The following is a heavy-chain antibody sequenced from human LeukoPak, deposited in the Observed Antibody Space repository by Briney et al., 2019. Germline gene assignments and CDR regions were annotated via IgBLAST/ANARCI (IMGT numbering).Heavy chain of an antibody. Sequence: GESLKISCKGSGYTFISYWIGWVRQMPGKGLEWMGIIYPGDSDTRYSPSFQGQVTISADKSISSAYLQWSSLKASDTAMYYCARLGASGGHYPDYWGQGTLVTVSS. CDR2: IYPGDSDT. D-gene: IGHD4/OR15-4a*01. V-gene: IGHV5-51*01. J-gene: IGHJ4*02. CDR3: ARLGASGGHYPDY. CDR1: GYTFISYW.